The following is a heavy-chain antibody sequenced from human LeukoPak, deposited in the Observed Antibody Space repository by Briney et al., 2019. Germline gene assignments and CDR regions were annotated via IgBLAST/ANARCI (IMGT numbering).Heavy chain of an antibody. CDR3: AKARPGIAVAGYFDY. Sequence: GGSLRLSCAASGFTFSGHAMSWVRQAPGKGLEWVSSISGSGGSTYYADSVKGRFTISRDNSKNTLYLQMNSLRAEDTAVYYCAKARPGIAVAGYFDYWGQGTLVTVSS. CDR1: GFTFSGHA. V-gene: IGHV3-23*01. J-gene: IGHJ4*02. CDR2: ISGSGGST. D-gene: IGHD6-19*01.